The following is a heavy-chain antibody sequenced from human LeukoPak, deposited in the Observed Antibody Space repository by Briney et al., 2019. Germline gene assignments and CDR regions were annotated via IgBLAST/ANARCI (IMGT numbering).Heavy chain of an antibody. D-gene: IGHD3-10*01. CDR3: ARGRITMVRGVIIRWYFDY. CDR2: IYSGGST. Sequence: GGSLRLSCAASGFTFSSYGMSWVRQAPGKGLEWVSVIYSGGSTYYADSVKGRFTISGDNSKNTLYLQMNSLRAEDTAVYYCARGRITMVRGVIIRWYFDYWGQGTLVTVSS. J-gene: IGHJ4*02. CDR1: GFTFSSYG. V-gene: IGHV3-53*01.